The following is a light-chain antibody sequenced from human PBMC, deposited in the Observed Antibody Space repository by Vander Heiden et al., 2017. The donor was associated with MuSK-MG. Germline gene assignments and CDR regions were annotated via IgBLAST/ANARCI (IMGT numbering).Light chain of an antibody. V-gene: IGKV2D-29*01. CDR3: RRSIRLPWT. CDR1: QTLLQNAGKTH. CDR2: ELS. Sequence: DIVMTQTPLSLSVTPGQTASISCKSSQTLLQNAGKTHLYWFVQKAGQPPQLLTHELSTRLFGVPDRSSASGPGRDITLKISRVKAKDIRLFSCRRSIRLPWTFGQGTKVEIK. J-gene: IGKJ1*01.